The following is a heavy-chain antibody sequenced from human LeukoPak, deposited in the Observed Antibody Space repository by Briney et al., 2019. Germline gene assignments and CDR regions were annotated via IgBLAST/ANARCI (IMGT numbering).Heavy chain of an antibody. CDR2: IRQDGSET. CDR3: ATYRTVGRTNWFDS. CDR1: GFGFSTYY. D-gene: IGHD2-15*01. J-gene: IGHJ5*01. V-gene: IGHV3-7*01. Sequence: PGGSLRLSCAAYGFGFSTYYMSWVRRAPGKGLEWVANIRQDGSETFYVDSVKGRFTISRDNAKNSLYLQMSSLRVEDTAVYYCATYRTVGRTNWFDSWGQGTLVTVSS.